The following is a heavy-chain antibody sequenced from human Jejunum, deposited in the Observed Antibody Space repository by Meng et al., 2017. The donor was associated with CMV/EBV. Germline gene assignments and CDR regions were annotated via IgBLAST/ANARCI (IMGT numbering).Heavy chain of an antibody. J-gene: IGHJ5*02. CDR3: AREAFSGGYDDGFDR. V-gene: IGHV3-15*01. CDR2: IKNQRDGGTT. Sequence: FAEAWLSWVRQAPGKGLEWVGRIKNQRDGGTTEHAAPVKGRFTISRDDSEDTVYLQMKSLKTDDTAVYYCAREAFSGGYDDGFDRWGQGTLVTVSS. CDR1: FAEAW. D-gene: IGHD5-12*01.